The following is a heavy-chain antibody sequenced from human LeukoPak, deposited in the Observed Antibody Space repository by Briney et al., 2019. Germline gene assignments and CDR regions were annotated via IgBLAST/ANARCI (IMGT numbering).Heavy chain of an antibody. V-gene: IGHV3-15*01. Sequence: GGSLRLSCAASGFTFSDAWMTWVRRAPGKGLEWVGRIKSKSDGGTTGYAAPVKGRFTILRDDSKNTLYLQMNSLKTEDTAVYFCTTFSPEHIVVVAAEYYHYGMDVWGQGTTATVSS. CDR1: GFTFSDAW. CDR2: IKSKSDGGTT. J-gene: IGHJ6*02. CDR3: TTFSPEHIVVVAAEYYHYGMDV. D-gene: IGHD2-21*02.